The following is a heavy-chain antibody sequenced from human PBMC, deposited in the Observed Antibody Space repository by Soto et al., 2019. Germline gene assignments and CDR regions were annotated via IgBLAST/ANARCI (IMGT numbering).Heavy chain of an antibody. J-gene: IGHJ4*02. CDR2: ISYDGSNK. V-gene: IGHV3-30*18. CDR1: GFTFSIYG. Sequence: PGGSLRLSCAASGFTFSIYGMQWVRQAPGKGLECVAGISYDGSNKYYADSVKGRFTISRDNSKNTLDLQMNSLRGEDMAVYYCAKDTDVVGAAYKFDHWGQGTLVTVSS. D-gene: IGHD1-26*01. CDR3: AKDTDVVGAAYKFDH.